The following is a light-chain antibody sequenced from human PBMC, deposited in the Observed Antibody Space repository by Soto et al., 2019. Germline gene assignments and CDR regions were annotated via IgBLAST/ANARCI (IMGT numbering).Light chain of an antibody. CDR3: SSYTSSSTLNYV. Sequence: QSVLTQPASVSGSAGQSITISCTGTSSDVGGYNYVSWYQQHPGKAPKLMIYEVSNRPSGVSNRFSGSKSGNTASLTISGLQAEDEADYYCSSYTSSSTLNYVFGTGTKVTV. J-gene: IGLJ1*01. CDR2: EVS. V-gene: IGLV2-14*01. CDR1: SSDVGGYNY.